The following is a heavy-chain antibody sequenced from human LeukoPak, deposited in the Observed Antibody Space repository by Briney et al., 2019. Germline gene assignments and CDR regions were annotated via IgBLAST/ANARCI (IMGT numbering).Heavy chain of an antibody. CDR2: IYYSGST. CDR1: GGSISSYY. Sequence: SETLSLTCTVSGGSISSYYWSWIRQPPGKGLEWIGYIYYSGSTNYNPSLKSRVTISVDTSKNQFSLKLTSVTAADTAVYYCARVVAAATYYFDYWGQGTLVTVSS. D-gene: IGHD6-13*01. V-gene: IGHV4-59*01. J-gene: IGHJ4*02. CDR3: ARVVAAATYYFDY.